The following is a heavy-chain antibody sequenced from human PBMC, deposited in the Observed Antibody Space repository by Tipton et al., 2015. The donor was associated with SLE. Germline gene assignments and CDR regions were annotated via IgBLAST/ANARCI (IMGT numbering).Heavy chain of an antibody. CDR2: IYYSGST. D-gene: IGHD5-24*01. CDR1: GGSISSSSYY. V-gene: IGHV4-39*07. CDR3: ARNRDAYNWFDP. Sequence: TLSLTCTVSGGSISSSSYYWGWIRQPPGKGLEWIGSIYYSGSTYYNPSLKSRVTISVDKSKNQFSLKLSSVTAADTAVYYCARNRDAYNWFDPWGQGTLVTVSS. J-gene: IGHJ5*02.